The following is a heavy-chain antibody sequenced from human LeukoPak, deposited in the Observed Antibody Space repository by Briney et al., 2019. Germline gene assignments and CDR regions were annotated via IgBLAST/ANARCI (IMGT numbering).Heavy chain of an antibody. CDR3: AKDRYGDCRDAFDI. CDR2: ISSSGGNT. Sequence: GGSLRLSCAASEFTFSSNSMSWVRQAPGKGLEWVSTISSSGGNTYYADSVKGLFTISRDNSKNTLYLQMNSLRAEDTAVYYCAKDRYGDCRDAFDIWGQGTMVTVSS. D-gene: IGHD4-17*01. J-gene: IGHJ3*02. V-gene: IGHV3-23*01. CDR1: EFTFSSNS.